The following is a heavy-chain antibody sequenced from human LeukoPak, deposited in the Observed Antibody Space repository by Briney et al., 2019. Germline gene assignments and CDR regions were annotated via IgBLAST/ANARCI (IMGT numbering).Heavy chain of an antibody. Sequence: SETLSLTCTVSGVSISSYYWSWIRQPPGKGLEWIGYIYYSGSTNYNPSLKSRVTISVDTSKNQFSLKLSSVTAADTAVYYCAREYGGLVYWGQGTLVTVSS. J-gene: IGHJ4*02. V-gene: IGHV4-59*01. CDR3: AREYGGLVY. CDR2: IYYSGST. D-gene: IGHD3-16*01. CDR1: GVSISSYY.